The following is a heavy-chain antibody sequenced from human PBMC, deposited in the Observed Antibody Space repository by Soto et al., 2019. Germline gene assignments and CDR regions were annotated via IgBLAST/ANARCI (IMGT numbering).Heavy chain of an antibody. J-gene: IGHJ4*02. V-gene: IGHV3-21*01. Sequence: GGSLRLSCAASGFTFSSYSMNWVRQAPGKGLEWVSSISSSSYIYNADSVKGRFTISRANAKTSLYLQMISLRAEDTAVYYCARDLYCSSTSCYAAFDYWGQGTLVTVSS. CDR1: GFTFSSYS. CDR3: ARDLYCSSTSCYAAFDY. D-gene: IGHD2-2*01. CDR2: ISSSSYI.